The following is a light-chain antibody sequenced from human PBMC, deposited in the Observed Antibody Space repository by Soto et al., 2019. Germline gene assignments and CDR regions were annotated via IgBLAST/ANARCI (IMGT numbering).Light chain of an antibody. CDR1: SSDVGGYNY. CDR2: EVN. Sequence: QSALTQPPSASGSPGQSVAISCTGTSSDVGGYNYVSWYQQHPGKAPKLMIYEVNKRPSGVPDRLSGSKSGNTASLTISGLQAEDEADYYCSSYASSSTLVFGGGTKLTVL. J-gene: IGLJ2*01. CDR3: SSYASSSTLV. V-gene: IGLV2-8*01.